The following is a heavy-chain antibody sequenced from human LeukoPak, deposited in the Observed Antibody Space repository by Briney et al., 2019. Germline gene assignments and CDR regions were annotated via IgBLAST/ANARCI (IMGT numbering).Heavy chain of an antibody. CDR2: ISSSGTTI. V-gene: IGHV3-48*03. J-gene: IGHJ5*02. D-gene: IGHD2-2*01. CDR3: ARKYFSTTSCLFYT. Sequence: GGSLRLSCAASGFTFSSYDINWVRQAPGKGLQWVSDISSSGTTIYYADSVKGRFTISRDNAKNSLYLQMNSLRAENTAVYYCARKYFSTTSCLFYTWGQGTLVTVSS. CDR1: GFTFSSYD.